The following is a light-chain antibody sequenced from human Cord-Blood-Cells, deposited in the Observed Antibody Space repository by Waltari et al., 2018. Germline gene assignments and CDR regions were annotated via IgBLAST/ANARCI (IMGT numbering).Light chain of an antibody. CDR2: AAS. CDR1: QGVSSSY. CDR3: QQYGSSPPLT. Sequence: EMVLTQSPATLSLSPGERATLSCGASQGVSSSYLAWYQQKPGLAPRLLIYAASSRATGIPDRIGGGVSGADFPLTISRLEPDDVAVYCCQQYGSSPPLTFGGGTKVEIK. J-gene: IGKJ4*01. V-gene: IGKV3D-20*01.